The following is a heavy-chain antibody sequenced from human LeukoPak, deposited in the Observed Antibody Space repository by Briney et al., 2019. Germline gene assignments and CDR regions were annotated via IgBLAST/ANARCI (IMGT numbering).Heavy chain of an antibody. CDR3: ARGGNYDILTGYYNVADFDY. J-gene: IGHJ4*02. D-gene: IGHD3-9*01. CDR2: IYYSGST. Sequence: PSETLSLTCTVSGGSISSYYWSWIRQPPGKGLEWIGYIYYSGSTNYNPSLKSRVTISVDTSKNQFSLKLSSVTAADTAVYYCARGGNYDILTGYYNVADFDYWGQGTLVTVSS. CDR1: GGSISSYY. V-gene: IGHV4-59*08.